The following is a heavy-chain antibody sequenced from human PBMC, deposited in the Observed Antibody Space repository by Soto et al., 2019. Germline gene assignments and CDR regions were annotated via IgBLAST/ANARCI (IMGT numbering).Heavy chain of an antibody. Sequence: PSETLSLTCTVSGAPISGFHWSWIRKSAGKGLEWIGRSYATGTTDYNPSLKSRVMMSVDTSKKQFSLKLRSVTAADTAVYYCVREGKKTLRDWFDTWGQGISVTVS. J-gene: IGHJ5*02. CDR2: SYATGTT. CDR3: VREGKKTLRDWFDT. V-gene: IGHV4-4*07. CDR1: GAPISGFH.